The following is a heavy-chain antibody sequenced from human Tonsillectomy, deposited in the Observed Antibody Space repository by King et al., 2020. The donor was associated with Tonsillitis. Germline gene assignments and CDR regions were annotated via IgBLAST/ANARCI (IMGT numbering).Heavy chain of an antibody. CDR2: IYYSGST. CDR1: GGSVSSGSYY. Sequence: VQLQESGPGLVKPSETLSLTCTVSGGSVSSGSYYWSWIRQPPGKGLEWIGYIYYSGSTNYNPSLKSRVTISVDTSKNQFSLKLSSVTAADTAVYYCARWGPYSGSYRAFQHWGQGTLVTVSS. D-gene: IGHD1-26*01. J-gene: IGHJ1*01. CDR3: ARWGPYSGSYRAFQH. V-gene: IGHV4-61*01.